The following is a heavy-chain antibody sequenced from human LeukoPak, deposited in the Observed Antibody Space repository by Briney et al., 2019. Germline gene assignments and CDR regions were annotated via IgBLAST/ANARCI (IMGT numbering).Heavy chain of an antibody. D-gene: IGHD6-13*01. V-gene: IGHV3-66*04. CDR2: IYSGGTI. CDR3: AKQGGSWDYVFDY. CDR1: GFRVNSHY. Sequence: PGGSLRLSCAASGFRVNSHYMNWVRQAPGKGLEWVSVIYSGGTIYYADSVQGRFTISRDNYKNTLFLQMNSLRAEDTAVYYCAKQGGSWDYVFDYWGQGTLVTVSS. J-gene: IGHJ4*02.